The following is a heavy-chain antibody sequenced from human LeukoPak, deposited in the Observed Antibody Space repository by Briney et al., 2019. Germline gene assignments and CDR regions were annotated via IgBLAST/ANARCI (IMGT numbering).Heavy chain of an antibody. Sequence: GGALRLSCAASRFTFSNYWMSWVRQAPGKGLEWVANIKQDGSEKYYVDSVKGRFTISRDNSKNTLYLQMNSLRAEDTAVYYCAKDKVVVVPAAIIDYWGQGTLVTVSS. CDR3: AKDKVVVVPAAIIDY. CDR1: RFTFSNYW. D-gene: IGHD2-2*01. CDR2: IKQDGSEK. V-gene: IGHV3-7*01. J-gene: IGHJ4*02.